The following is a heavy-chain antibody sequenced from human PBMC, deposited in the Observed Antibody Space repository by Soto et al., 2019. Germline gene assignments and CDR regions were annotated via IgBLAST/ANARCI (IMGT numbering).Heavy chain of an antibody. D-gene: IGHD3-3*01. CDR3: ARGRDFWSGPYYYYGMDV. CDR1: GGTFSSYA. CDR2: IIPIFGTA. V-gene: IGHV1-69*06. J-gene: IGHJ6*02. Sequence: ASVKVSCKASGGTFSSYAISWVRQAPGQGPEWMGGIIPIFGTANYAQKFQGRVTITADKSTSTAYMELSSLRSEDTAVYYCARGRDFWSGPYYYYGMDVWGQGTTVTVSS.